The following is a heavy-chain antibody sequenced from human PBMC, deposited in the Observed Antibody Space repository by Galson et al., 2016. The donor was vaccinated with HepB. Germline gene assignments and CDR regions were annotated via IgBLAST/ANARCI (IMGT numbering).Heavy chain of an antibody. J-gene: IGHJ4*02. D-gene: IGHD5-24*01. CDR2: ISADGRGT. Sequence: SLRLSCAASGITFSDHAFNWVRQAPGKGLKWVATISADGRGTHYADSVRGRFIISRDDSMSAVFLQTNSLRDEDTALYYCARVSDGYNTAPVDYWGQGTLVTVSS. CDR1: GITFSDHA. V-gene: IGHV3-23*01. CDR3: ARVSDGYNTAPVDY.